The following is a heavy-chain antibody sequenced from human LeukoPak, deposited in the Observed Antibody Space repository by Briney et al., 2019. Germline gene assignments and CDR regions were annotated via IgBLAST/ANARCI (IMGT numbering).Heavy chain of an antibody. CDR1: GGSITSCY. J-gene: IGHJ6*03. CDR2: IYTSGST. Sequence: PSETLSLTCTVAGGSITSCYWSWFRQSPGKGLEWIGFIYTSGSTNYNPSLKSRVTISRDTSNNQFSLKLTSVTAADTAVYYRARIYGSGTSFGYMDVWGKGTTVTVSS. CDR3: ARIYGSGTSFGYMDV. D-gene: IGHD3-10*01. V-gene: IGHV4-4*09.